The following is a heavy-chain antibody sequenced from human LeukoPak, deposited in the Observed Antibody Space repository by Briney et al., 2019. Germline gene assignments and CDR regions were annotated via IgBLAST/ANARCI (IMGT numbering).Heavy chain of an antibody. CDR3: ARADVGVPAAIVRYYYYGMDV. Sequence: SETLSLTCAVYGGSFSGYYWSWIRQPPGKGLEWIGEINHSGSTNYNPSLKSRVTISVDTSKNQFSLKLSSVTAADTAVYYCARADVGVPAAIVRYYYYGMDVWGQGTTVTVSS. V-gene: IGHV4-34*01. J-gene: IGHJ6*02. D-gene: IGHD2-2*02. CDR2: INHSGST. CDR1: GGSFSGYY.